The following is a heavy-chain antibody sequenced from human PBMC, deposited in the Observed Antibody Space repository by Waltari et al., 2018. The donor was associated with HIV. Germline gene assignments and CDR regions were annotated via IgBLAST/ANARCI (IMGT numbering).Heavy chain of an antibody. J-gene: IGHJ2*01. Sequence: ELQLVESGGGLVEPGGPLRLSCAASGFTFSSYWIHCVRQAPGKGLVWVSGINSDGSSTKYADSVKDRFIISRDNAKNTLYLQMNTLRDEDTAVYYCTRVPEVEMATIWYFDLWGRGTLVTVSS. CDR3: TRVPEVEMATIWYFDL. V-gene: IGHV3-74*03. CDR1: GFTFSSYW. CDR2: INSDGSST. D-gene: IGHD5-12*01.